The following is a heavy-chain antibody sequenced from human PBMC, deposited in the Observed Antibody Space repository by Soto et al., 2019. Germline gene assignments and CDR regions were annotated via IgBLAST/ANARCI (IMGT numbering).Heavy chain of an antibody. CDR2: IMQDGNEM. J-gene: IGHJ6*02. V-gene: IGHV3-7*01. CDR1: GFTIGGAW. Sequence: GWSLRLAWAYSGFTIGGAWMSWVRQAPGKGREWEAKIMQDGNEMYYVDAVRGRFTISRDNAKNSLYLQMNSLRVEDTALYYCARDGYSYALDVWGQGTTVTVSS. CDR3: ARDGYSYALDV.